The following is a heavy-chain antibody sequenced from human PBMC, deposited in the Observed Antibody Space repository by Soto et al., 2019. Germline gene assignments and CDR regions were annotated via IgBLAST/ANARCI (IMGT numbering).Heavy chain of an antibody. CDR2: IYYSGST. D-gene: IGHD3-10*01. J-gene: IGHJ5*02. V-gene: IGHV4-59*01. Sequence: SETLSLTCTVSGGSISSYYWSWIRQPPGKGLEWIGYIYYSGSTNYNPSLKSRVTISVDTSKNQFSLKLSSVTAADTAVYYCARHTYYGSGTNWFDPWGQGTLVTVSS. CDR3: ARHTYYGSGTNWFDP. CDR1: GGSISSYY.